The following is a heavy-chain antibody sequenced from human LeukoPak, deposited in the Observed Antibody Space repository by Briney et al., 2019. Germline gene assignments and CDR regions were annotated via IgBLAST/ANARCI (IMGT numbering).Heavy chain of an antibody. CDR1: GGSISSSSYC. V-gene: IGHV4-39*07. Sequence: SETLSLTCTVSGGSISSSSYCWGWIRQPPGKGLEWIGNIYYSGSTNYNPSLKSRVTISVDTSKNQFSLKLSSVTAADTAVYYCARLSTSGLYYMDVWGKGTTVTISS. CDR3: ARLSTSGLYYMDV. D-gene: IGHD2-2*01. J-gene: IGHJ6*03. CDR2: IYYSGST.